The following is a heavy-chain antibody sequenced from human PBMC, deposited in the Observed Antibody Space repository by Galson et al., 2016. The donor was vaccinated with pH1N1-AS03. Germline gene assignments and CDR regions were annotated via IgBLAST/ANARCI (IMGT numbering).Heavy chain of an antibody. V-gene: IGHV1-8*03. J-gene: IGHJ5*02. CDR3: ARGVVDCSGPACSGTLRFDP. CDR2: MNPDSGNT. D-gene: IGHD2-15*01. CDR1: GYTFTTYD. Sequence: QSGAEVKKPGASVKVSCKASGYTFTTYDINWVRQAPGQGLEWMGWMNPDSGNTGYAPSFQGRVTITRDTSISTAYMELSSRRSEDTAVDYGARGVVDCSGPACSGTLRFDPWGQGTLVTVSS.